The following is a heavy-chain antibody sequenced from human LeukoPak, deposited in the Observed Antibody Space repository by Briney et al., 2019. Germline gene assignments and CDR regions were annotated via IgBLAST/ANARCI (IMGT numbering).Heavy chain of an antibody. J-gene: IGHJ4*02. CDR3: ARSYGSGSYEYYFDY. Sequence: SETLSLTCAVYGGSFSGYYWSWIRQPPGKGLEWIGEINHSGSTNYNPSPKSRVTISVDTSKNQFSLKLSSVTAADTAVYYCARSYGSGSYEYYFDYWGQGTLVTVSS. D-gene: IGHD3-10*01. CDR2: INHSGST. V-gene: IGHV4-34*01. CDR1: GGSFSGYY.